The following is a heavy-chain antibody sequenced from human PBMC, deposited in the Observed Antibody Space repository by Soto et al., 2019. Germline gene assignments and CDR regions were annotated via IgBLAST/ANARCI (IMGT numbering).Heavy chain of an antibody. Sequence: LRLSCAASGFTFSGYGMHWVRQAPGKGLEWVAVISYDGSNKYYADSVKGRFAISRDNSKNTLYLQMNSLRAEDTAVYYCTSLWGLGYYYYYYGMDVWGQGTTVTSP. D-gene: IGHD7-27*01. V-gene: IGHV3-30*03. CDR3: TSLWGLGYYYYYYGMDV. CDR2: ISYDGSNK. CDR1: GFTFSGYG. J-gene: IGHJ6*02.